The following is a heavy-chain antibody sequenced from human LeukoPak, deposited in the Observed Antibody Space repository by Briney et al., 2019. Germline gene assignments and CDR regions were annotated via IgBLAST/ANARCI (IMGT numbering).Heavy chain of an antibody. CDR2: INTNTGNP. J-gene: IGHJ4*02. Sequence: ASVKVSCKASGYAFTSYGISWVRQAPGQGLEWMGWINTNTGNPTYAQGFTGRFVFSLDTSVSTAYLQISSLKAEDTAVYYCARRAGAYSHPYDYWGQGTLVTVSS. CDR1: GYAFTSYG. V-gene: IGHV7-4-1*02. D-gene: IGHD4/OR15-4a*01. CDR3: ARRAGAYSHPYDY.